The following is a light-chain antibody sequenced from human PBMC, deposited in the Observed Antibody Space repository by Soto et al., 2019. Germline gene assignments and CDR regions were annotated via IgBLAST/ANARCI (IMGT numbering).Light chain of an antibody. V-gene: IGLV2-8*01. CDR3: SSYAGSSQVV. CDR2: EVT. CDR1: SSDVGGYNY. J-gene: IGLJ2*01. Sequence: QPVLTQPPSASGSPGQSVTISCTGTSSDVGGYNYVSWYQQHPGKAPKLIISEVTKRPSGVPDRFSGSKSGNTAFLTVSGLQGDDEADYYCSSYAGSSQVVFGGGTKLTVL.